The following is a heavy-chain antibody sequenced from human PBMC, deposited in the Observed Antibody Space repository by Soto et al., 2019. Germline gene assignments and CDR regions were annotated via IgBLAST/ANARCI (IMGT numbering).Heavy chain of an antibody. CDR3: ARPEYISASYCMDV. CDR1: GFTFISYS. V-gene: IGHV3-48*02. J-gene: IGHJ6*02. CDR2: ISSISSTI. D-gene: IGHD6-6*01. Sequence: EVQLVESGGGLVKPGASLRLSCAASGFTFISYSMTWVRQAPGQGLEWVSYISSISSTIYYADSVKGRFTISRDNAKNSVYLQMNSLRDEDTAVYYCARPEYISASYCMDVWGQGTTVTVSS.